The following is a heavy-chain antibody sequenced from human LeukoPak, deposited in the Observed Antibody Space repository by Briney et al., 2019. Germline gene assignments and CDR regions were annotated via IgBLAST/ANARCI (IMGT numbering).Heavy chain of an antibody. V-gene: IGHV1-18*01. J-gene: IGHJ4*02. CDR2: ISAYNGNT. Sequence: GASVKVSCKASGGTFSSYAISWVRQAPGQGLEWMGRISAYNGNTNYAQKLQGRVTMTTDTSTSTAYMELRSLRSDDTAVYYCARMGTYCGGDCAFFDYWSQGTLVTVSS. D-gene: IGHD2-21*02. CDR1: GGTFSSYA. CDR3: ARMGTYCGGDCAFFDY.